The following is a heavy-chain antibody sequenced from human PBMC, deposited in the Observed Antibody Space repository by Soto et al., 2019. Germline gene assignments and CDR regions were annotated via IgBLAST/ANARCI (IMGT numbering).Heavy chain of an antibody. CDR2: IYYSGST. J-gene: IGHJ6*02. CDR1: GGSVSSGSYY. CDR3: ASSNIAATGFYYYGMDV. Sequence: SSETLSLTCTVSGGSVSSGSYYWSWIRQPPGKGLEWIGYIYYSGSTNYNPSLKSRVTISVDTSKNQFSLKLSSVTAADTAVYYCASSNIAATGFYYYGMDVWGRGTTVTVSS. V-gene: IGHV4-61*01. D-gene: IGHD6-13*01.